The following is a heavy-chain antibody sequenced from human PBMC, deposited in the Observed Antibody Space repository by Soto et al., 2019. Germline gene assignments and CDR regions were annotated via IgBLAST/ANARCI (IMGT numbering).Heavy chain of an antibody. CDR1: GYTLTSYY. J-gene: IGHJ4*02. Sequence: ASVKVSCKASGYTLTSYYMHWVRQAPGHGLEWMGMINPSDGRTNYAQKFQGRVTMTRDASTSTVYMEVSSLRSEDTAVYYCARGNGEASEKTIDYWGQGTLVTVSS. CDR3: ARGNGEASEKTIDY. D-gene: IGHD2-8*01. V-gene: IGHV1-46*01. CDR2: INPSDGRT.